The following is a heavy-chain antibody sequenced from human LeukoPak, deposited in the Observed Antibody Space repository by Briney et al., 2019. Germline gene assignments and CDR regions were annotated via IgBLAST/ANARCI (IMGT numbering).Heavy chain of an antibody. CDR3: ARSLKWNLVGFDY. J-gene: IGHJ4*02. CDR2: INDNGGST. Sequence: PGGSLRLSCAASGFTFSSYAINWARQAPGKGLEWVSVINDNGGSTSYADSVKGRFTISRDNSRDTVFLQMSGLRVEDTAVYYCARSLKWNLVGFDYWGQGTLVTASS. CDR1: GFTFSSYA. D-gene: IGHD1-1*01. V-gene: IGHV3-23*01.